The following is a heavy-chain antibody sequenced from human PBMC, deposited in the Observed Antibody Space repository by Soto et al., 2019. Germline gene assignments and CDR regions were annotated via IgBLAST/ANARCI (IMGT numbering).Heavy chain of an antibody. CDR3: AKNAYDAVTGHYFDY. V-gene: IGHV3-23*01. J-gene: IGHJ4*02. D-gene: IGHD3-9*01. Sequence: EVQLLESGGGLIQPGGSLRLSCAASGFTFSTYAMNWVRQTPGKGLEWVATISSSAISTNYANSVKGRFTISRDNSKNVLYLRMTSLRTEDTAVYFCAKNAYDAVTGHYFDYWGQGTLVTVSS. CDR2: ISSSAIST. CDR1: GFTFSTYA.